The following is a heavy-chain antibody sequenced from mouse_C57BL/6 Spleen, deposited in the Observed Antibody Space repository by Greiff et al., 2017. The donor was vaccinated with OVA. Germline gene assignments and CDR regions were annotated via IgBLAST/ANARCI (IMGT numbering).Heavy chain of an antibody. CDR2: INPSTGGT. CDR1: GYSFTGYS. CDR3: ERGWGSTRVGEGYMDD. V-gene: IGHV1-42*01. D-gene: IGHD1-1*01. J-gene: IGHJ1*03. Sequence: EVQLQQSGPELVKPGASVKISCKASGYSFTGYSMNWVKQSPEKSLEWIGEINPSTGGTTYNQKFKAKATLTVDKSSSTAYMQLKSLTSEDSAVEYCERGWGSTRVGEGYMDDWGTGTSVTVSS.